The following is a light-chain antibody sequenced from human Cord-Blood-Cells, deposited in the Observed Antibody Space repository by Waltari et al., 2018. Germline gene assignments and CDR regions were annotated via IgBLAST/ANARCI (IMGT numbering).Light chain of an antibody. CDR3: HQEGISSP. V-gene: IGKV3-20*01. Sequence: EIVLTQSPGTLSLSPGERATLSCRASQSVSSSYLAWYQQKPGQAPRRLIHGASSRATGIPDRFSGSESVTDVALTISSLEPEDLAVYYCHQEGISSPFGQGTRLEIK. CDR1: QSVSSSY. J-gene: IGKJ5*01. CDR2: GAS.